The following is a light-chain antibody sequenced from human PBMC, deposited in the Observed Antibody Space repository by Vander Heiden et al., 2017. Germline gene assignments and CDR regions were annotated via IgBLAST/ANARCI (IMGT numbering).Light chain of an antibody. J-gene: IGLJ2*01. CDR3: YSAADNTDGV. Sequence: SYELTQPSSVSVSPGQTARIPCSGDVLAKKYARWFPPTTGQPAVLVIEKDSERPSGITEQFPGYSSGTTVTLTISGAQVEDEADYYCYSAADNTDGVFGGGTKLTVL. CDR1: VLAKKY. CDR2: KDS. V-gene: IGLV3-27*01.